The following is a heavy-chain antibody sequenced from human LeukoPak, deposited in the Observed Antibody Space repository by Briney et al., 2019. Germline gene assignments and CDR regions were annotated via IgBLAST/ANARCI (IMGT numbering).Heavy chain of an antibody. Sequence: SETLSLTCAVYGGSFSGYYWSWIRQPPGKGLEWIGEINHSGSTNYNPSLKSRVTISVDTSKNQFSLKLSSVTAADTAVYYCARQGMGYYYYYYTDVWGKGTTVTISS. CDR2: INHSGST. V-gene: IGHV4-34*01. CDR3: ARQGMGYYYYYYTDV. D-gene: IGHD1-14*01. J-gene: IGHJ6*03. CDR1: GGSFSGYY.